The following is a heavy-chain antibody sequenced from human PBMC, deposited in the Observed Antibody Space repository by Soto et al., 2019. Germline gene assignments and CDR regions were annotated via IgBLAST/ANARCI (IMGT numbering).Heavy chain of an antibody. J-gene: IGHJ4*02. CDR1: GYTFTGYY. D-gene: IGHD1-26*01. CDR2: INPNSGGT. Sequence: QVQLVQSGAEVKKPGASVKVSCKASGYTFTGYYMHWVREAPGQGLEWMGWINPNSGGTNYAQKFQGRVTMTRDTSISTAYMELSRLRSDDTAVYYCARVLTFRSGSYGGMGYWGQGTLVTVSS. V-gene: IGHV1-2*02. CDR3: ARVLTFRSGSYGGMGY.